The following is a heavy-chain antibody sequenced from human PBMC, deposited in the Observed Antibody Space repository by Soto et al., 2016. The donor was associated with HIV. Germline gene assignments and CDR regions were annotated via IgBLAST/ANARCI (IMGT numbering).Heavy chain of an antibody. Sequence: EVQLVESGGGLVQPGGSLRLSCAASGFTVSSNYMSWVRQAPGKGLEWVSLIYSGGSTYYADSVKGRFTISRDNSKNTLYLQMNSLRAEDTAVYYCAREARYSYGLDYVGPGNPGPPSP. D-gene: IGHD5-18*01. CDR1: GFTVSSNY. V-gene: IGHV3-66*01. CDR3: AREARYSYGLDY. J-gene: IGHJ4*02. CDR2: IYSGGST.